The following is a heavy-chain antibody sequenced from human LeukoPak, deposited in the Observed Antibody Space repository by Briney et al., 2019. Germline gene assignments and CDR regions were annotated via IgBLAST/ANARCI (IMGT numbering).Heavy chain of an antibody. D-gene: IGHD2-15*01. J-gene: IGHJ4*02. V-gene: IGHV4-39*01. CDR2: IYYSGST. CDR1: GGSISSSSYY. CDR3: ATGLGYCSGGSCYSGFTQAPLDY. Sequence: PSETLSLTCAVYGGSISSSSYYWGWIRQPPGKGVEWIGSIYYSGSTYYNPSVKSRVTISVDTSKNQFSLKLSSVPAADTAVYYCATGLGYCSGGSCYSGFTQAPLDYWGQGTLVTVSS.